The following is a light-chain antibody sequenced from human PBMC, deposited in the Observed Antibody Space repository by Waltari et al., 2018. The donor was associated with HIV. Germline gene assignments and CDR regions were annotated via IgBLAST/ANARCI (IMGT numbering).Light chain of an antibody. Sequence: QAGLTQPPSVSKGMRQTATLTCTGNSNNVGNQGAAWLQQHQGHPPKLLSYRDTKRPSGISERFSASRSGNTASLTITGVQPEDEADYFCATWDISLSAVVFGGGTTLTVL. CDR3: ATWDISLSAVV. J-gene: IGLJ2*01. V-gene: IGLV10-54*04. CDR2: RDT. CDR1: SNNVGNQG.